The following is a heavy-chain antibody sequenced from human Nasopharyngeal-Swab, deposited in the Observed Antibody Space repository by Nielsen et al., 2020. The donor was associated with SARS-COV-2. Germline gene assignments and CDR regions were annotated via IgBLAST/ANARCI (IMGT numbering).Heavy chain of an antibody. CDR3: ATDGSGSYPLYYFDY. CDR1: GYTFPDYY. Sequence: ASVKVSCKASGYTFPDYYMHWVRQAPGQGLEWMGCINPHSGGTNYAQKFQGWVTMTRDTSINPAYMDLSRLTSDDTAVYYCATDGSGSYPLYYFDYWGQGTLVTVSS. CDR2: INPHSGGT. D-gene: IGHD3-10*01. J-gene: IGHJ4*02. V-gene: IGHV1-2*04.